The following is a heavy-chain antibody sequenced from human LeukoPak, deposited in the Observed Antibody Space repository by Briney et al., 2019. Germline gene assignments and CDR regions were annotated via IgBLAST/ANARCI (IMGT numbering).Heavy chain of an antibody. Sequence: GGSPRLSCAASGFTFSSYWMSWVRQAPGKGLEWVANIKQDGSEKYYVDSVMGRFTISRDNAKNTLYLQMNSLRGEDTGVYYCARGLSGYSSSLGYWGQGTLVIVSS. J-gene: IGHJ4*02. CDR2: IKQDGSEK. CDR1: GFTFSSYW. CDR3: ARGLSGYSSSLGY. V-gene: IGHV3-7*01. D-gene: IGHD6-6*01.